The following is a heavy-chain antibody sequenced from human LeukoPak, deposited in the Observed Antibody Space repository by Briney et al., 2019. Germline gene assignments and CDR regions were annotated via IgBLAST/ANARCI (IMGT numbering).Heavy chain of an antibody. CDR2: IIPILGIA. J-gene: IGHJ4*02. CDR3: AREISGSYDFWSGYQYYFDY. V-gene: IGHV1-69*04. D-gene: IGHD3-3*01. CDR1: GGTFSSYA. Sequence: ASVKVSCKASGGTFSSYAISWVRQAPGQGLEWMGRIIPILGIANYAQKFQGRVTITADKSTSTAYMELSSLRSEDTAVYYCAREISGSYDFWSGYQYYFDYWGQGTLVTVSS.